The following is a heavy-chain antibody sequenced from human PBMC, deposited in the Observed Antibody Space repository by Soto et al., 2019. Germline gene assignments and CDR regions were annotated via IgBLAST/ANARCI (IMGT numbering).Heavy chain of an antibody. CDR1: GFTVSSNY. V-gene: IGHV3-53*01. Sequence: WGSRRLSCAASGFTVSSNYMSWVRQAPGKGLEWVSVIYSGGSTYYADSVKGRFTISRDNSKNTLYLQMNSLRAEDTAVYYCARENYSSGWYVCYYWGQGTLVTVSS. CDR2: IYSGGST. J-gene: IGHJ4*02. D-gene: IGHD6-19*01. CDR3: ARENYSSGWYVCYY.